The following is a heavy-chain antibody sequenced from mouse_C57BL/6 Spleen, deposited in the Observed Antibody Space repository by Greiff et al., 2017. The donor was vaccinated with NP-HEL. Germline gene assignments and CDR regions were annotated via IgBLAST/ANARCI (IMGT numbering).Heavy chain of an antibody. D-gene: IGHD3-2*02. CDR1: GFNIKDDY. CDR2: IDPENGDT. Sequence: EVKLQESGAELVRPGASVKLSCTASGFNIKDDYMHWVKQRPEQGLEWIGWIDPENGDTEYASKFQGKATITADTSSNTAYLQLSSLTSEDTAVYYCTTGTAQATPAWFAYWGQGTLVTVSA. J-gene: IGHJ3*01. V-gene: IGHV14-4*01. CDR3: TTGTAQATPAWFAY.